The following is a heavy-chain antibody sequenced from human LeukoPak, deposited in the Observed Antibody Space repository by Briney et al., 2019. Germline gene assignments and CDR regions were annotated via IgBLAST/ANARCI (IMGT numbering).Heavy chain of an antibody. Sequence: SETLSLTCTVSGGSISSSSYYWGWIRQPTGKGLEWVGSIYYSGSTYYNPSLKSRVTISVDTSKNQFSLKLSSVTAADTAVYYCARQGVGEGYFDYWGQGTLVTVSS. D-gene: IGHD1-26*01. V-gene: IGHV4-39*01. CDR3: ARQGVGEGYFDY. J-gene: IGHJ4*02. CDR1: GGSISSSSYY. CDR2: IYYSGST.